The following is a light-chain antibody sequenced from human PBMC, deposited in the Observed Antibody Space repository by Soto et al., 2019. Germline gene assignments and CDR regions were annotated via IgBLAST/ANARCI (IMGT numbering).Light chain of an antibody. CDR1: QGISSY. J-gene: IGKJ1*01. CDR3: QQYTSYSRA. CDR2: DAS. V-gene: IGKV1-8*01. Sequence: AIRMTQSPSSFSASTGDRVTITCRASQGISSYLAWYQQRPGKVPKLLIYDASNLGSGVPSRFSGSGSGTDFTLTISGLQPDDFTTYYCQQYTSYSRAFGQGTKVDI.